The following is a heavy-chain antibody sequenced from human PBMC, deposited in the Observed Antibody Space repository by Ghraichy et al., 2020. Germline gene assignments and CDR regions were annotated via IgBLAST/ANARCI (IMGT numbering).Heavy chain of an antibody. V-gene: IGHV4-34*01. CDR1: GGSFSGYY. Sequence: SETLSLTCAVYGGSFSGYYWSWIRQPPGKGLEWIGEINHSGSTNYNPSLKSRVTISVDTSKNQFSLKLSSVTAADTAVYYCASTGRYCSGGSCYSPDYWGQGTLVTVSS. CDR3: ASTGRYCSGGSCYSPDY. D-gene: IGHD2-15*01. CDR2: INHSGST. J-gene: IGHJ4*02.